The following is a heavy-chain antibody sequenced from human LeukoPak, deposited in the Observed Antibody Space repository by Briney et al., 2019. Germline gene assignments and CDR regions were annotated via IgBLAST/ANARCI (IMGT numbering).Heavy chain of an antibody. CDR1: GGSISSSSYY. CDR2: IYYSGST. CDR3: ASEGYYYGSGSYRAFDY. V-gene: IGHV4-39*07. J-gene: IGHJ4*02. Sequence: SETLSLTCTVSGGSISSSSYYWGWIRQPPGKGLEWIGSIYYSGSTYYNPSLKSRVTISVDTSKNQFSLKLSSVTAADTAVYYCASEGYYYGSGSYRAFDYWGQGTLVTVSS. D-gene: IGHD3-10*01.